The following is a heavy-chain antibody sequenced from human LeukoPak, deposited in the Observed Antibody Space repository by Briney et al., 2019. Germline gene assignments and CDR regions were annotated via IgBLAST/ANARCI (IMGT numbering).Heavy chain of an antibody. V-gene: IGHV3-23*01. CDR2: ISGSGGRT. CDR1: GFTFSSYA. D-gene: IGHD5-24*01. J-gene: IGHJ4*02. Sequence: GGSLRLSCAASGFTFSSYAMSWVRQAPGKGLEWVSAISGSGGRTYYADSVKGRFTISRDNSKNTLYLQMNSLRAEDTAVYYCAKGGRWLQGRFDYWGQGTLVTVSS. CDR3: AKGGRWLQGRFDY.